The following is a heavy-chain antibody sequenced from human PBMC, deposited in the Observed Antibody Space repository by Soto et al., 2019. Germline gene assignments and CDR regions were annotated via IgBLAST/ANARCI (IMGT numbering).Heavy chain of an antibody. CDR1: GGSISSGGYY. CDR3: ARWAPLVAHFDY. D-gene: IGHD2-15*01. V-gene: IGHV4-31*03. Sequence: PSETLSLTCTVSGGSISSGGYYWSWIRQHPGKGLEWIGYIYYSGSTYYNPSLKSRVTISVDTSKNQFSLKLSSVTAADTAVYYCARWAPLVAHFDYWGQGTLVTVSS. CDR2: IYYSGST. J-gene: IGHJ4*02.